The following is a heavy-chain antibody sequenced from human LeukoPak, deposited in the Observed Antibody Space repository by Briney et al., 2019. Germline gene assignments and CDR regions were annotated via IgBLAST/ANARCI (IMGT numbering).Heavy chain of an antibody. CDR1: GFSVSSTY. CDR3: TRDRAGTQSWVEFDL. Sequence: GGSLRLSCAASGFSVSSTYMSWVRQAPGKGLEWVSLIYTSGSTFYADSVMGRFTISRDNSKNTLFLQMHSLRAEDSAVYYCTRDRAGTQSWVEFDLWGQGTLVTVSS. J-gene: IGHJ5*02. CDR2: IYTSGST. D-gene: IGHD3-10*01. V-gene: IGHV3-53*05.